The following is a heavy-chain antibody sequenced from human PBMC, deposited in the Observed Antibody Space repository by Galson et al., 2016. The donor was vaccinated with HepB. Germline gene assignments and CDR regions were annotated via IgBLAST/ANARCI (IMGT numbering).Heavy chain of an antibody. Sequence: SLRLSCAASGLTFRSYAMHWVRQAPGKGLEWVAVIPYDGSNKYYADSVKGRFTISRDNSKNTLYLQMNSLRAEDTAAYYCARDADIVKVPAAIRADYWGQGTLVTVSS. V-gene: IGHV3-30*04. CDR2: IPYDGSNK. D-gene: IGHD2-2*02. CDR1: GLTFRSYA. J-gene: IGHJ4*02. CDR3: ARDADIVKVPAAIRADY.